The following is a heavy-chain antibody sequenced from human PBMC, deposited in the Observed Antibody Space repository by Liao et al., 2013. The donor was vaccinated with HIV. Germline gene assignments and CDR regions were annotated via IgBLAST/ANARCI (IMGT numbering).Heavy chain of an antibody. CDR1: GGSFSGYY. CDR3: ARGGGSRGYYMDV. J-gene: IGHJ6*03. Sequence: QVQLQQWGAGLLKPAETLSLTCAVYGGSFSGYYWSWIRQPPGKGLEWIGEINHSGSTNYNPSLKSRVTISVDTSKNQFSLKLTSVTAADTAEYYCARGGGSRGYYMDVWGKGTTVTVSS. V-gene: IGHV4-34*01. CDR2: INHSGST. D-gene: IGHD2/OR15-2a*01.